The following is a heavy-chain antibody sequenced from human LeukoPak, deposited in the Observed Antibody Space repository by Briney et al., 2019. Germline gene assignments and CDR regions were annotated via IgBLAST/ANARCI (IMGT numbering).Heavy chain of an antibody. Sequence: GSLRLSCAASGFTFSDYYMSWIRQAPGKGLEWVSYISSSGSTIYYADSVKGRFTISRDNAKNSLYLQMNSLRAEDTAVYYCARDYTYYYDSSGYRNWFDPWGQGTLVTVSS. V-gene: IGHV3-11*01. D-gene: IGHD3-22*01. CDR3: ARDYTYYYDSSGYRNWFDP. CDR1: GFTFSDYY. J-gene: IGHJ5*02. CDR2: ISSSGSTI.